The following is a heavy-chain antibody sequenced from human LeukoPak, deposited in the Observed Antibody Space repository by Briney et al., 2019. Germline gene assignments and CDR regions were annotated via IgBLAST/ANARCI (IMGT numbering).Heavy chain of an antibody. D-gene: IGHD4-11*01. Sequence: GESLKISCKGSGYSFTNYWIAWVRQMPGKGLEWMGIIYPGDSYNTYSPSFQGQVSISADKSISTAYLQWSSLKASDTAIYYCARRKEDYRNLDYWGKGTLVTVS. V-gene: IGHV5-51*01. J-gene: IGHJ4*02. CDR2: IYPGDSYN. CDR1: GYSFTNYW. CDR3: ARRKEDYRNLDY.